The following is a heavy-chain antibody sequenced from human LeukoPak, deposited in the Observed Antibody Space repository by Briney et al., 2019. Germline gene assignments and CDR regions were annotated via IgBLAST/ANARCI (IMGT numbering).Heavy chain of an antibody. CDR3: AREWGYYFDY. J-gene: IGHJ4*02. D-gene: IGHD3-16*01. CDR2: IRYDGSNK. V-gene: IGHV3-30*02. Sequence: GRSLRLSCAASGFTFSSYGMHWVRQAPGKGLEWVAFIRYDGSNKYYADSVKGRFTISRDNSKNTLYLQMNSLRAEDTAVYYCAREWGYYFDYWGQGTLVTVSS. CDR1: GFTFSSYG.